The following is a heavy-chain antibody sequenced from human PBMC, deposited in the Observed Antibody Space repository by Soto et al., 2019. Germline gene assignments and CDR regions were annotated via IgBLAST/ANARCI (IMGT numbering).Heavy chain of an antibody. V-gene: IGHV4-34*01. CDR2: INHSGST. J-gene: IGHJ4*02. CDR1: GGSFSGYY. CDR3: ARARTYYYDILTGYYSFDY. Sequence: PSETLSLTCAVYGGSFSGYYWSWIRQPPGKGLEWIGEINHSGSTNYNPSLKSRVTISVDTSKNQFSLKLSSVTAADTAVYFCARARTYYYDILTGYYSFDYWGQGTLVTVSS. D-gene: IGHD3-9*01.